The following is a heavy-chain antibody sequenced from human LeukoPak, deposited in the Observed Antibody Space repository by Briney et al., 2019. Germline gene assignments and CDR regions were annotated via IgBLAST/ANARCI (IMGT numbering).Heavy chain of an antibody. V-gene: IGHV4-30-4*08. J-gene: IGHJ4*02. D-gene: IGHD4-11*01. Sequence: SQTLSLTCTVSGGSISSGVYYWSWIRQPPGKGLEWIGYIYYNGSTYYNPSLKSRVTISVDTSKNQFSLKLSSVTAADTAVYYCARDTPYSNNPVRWGQGTLVTVSS. CDR2: IYYNGST. CDR1: GGSISSGVYY. CDR3: ARDTPYSNNPVR.